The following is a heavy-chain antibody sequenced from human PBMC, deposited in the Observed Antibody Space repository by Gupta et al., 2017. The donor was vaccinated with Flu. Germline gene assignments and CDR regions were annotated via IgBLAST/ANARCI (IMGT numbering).Heavy chain of an antibody. J-gene: IGHJ4*02. CDR2: ISGSAGST. Sequence: RQAPGKGREWVAAISGSAGSTYYEDAVKCRFTISRDNSKNTLYLQMNSLRAEDTAVYYCAKGASRGYSYGLDYGGQGTMVTVSS. V-gene: IGHV3-23*01. D-gene: IGHD5-18*01. CDR3: AKGASRGYSYGLDY.